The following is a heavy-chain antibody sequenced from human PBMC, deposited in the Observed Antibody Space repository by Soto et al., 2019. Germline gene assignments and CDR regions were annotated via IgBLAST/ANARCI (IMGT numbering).Heavy chain of an antibody. CDR3: ARDLYLQGGMDV. CDR2: IYYIGST. V-gene: IGHV4-31*03. CDR1: GDSISSGDYY. J-gene: IGHJ6*02. Sequence: QVQLQESGPGLVKPSQTLSLTCTVSGDSISSGDYYWSWIRQHPGKGLEWIGYIYYIGSTSYNPSLKSRVTISVDTSKNQFSLRLSSVTAAETAVYYCARDLYLQGGMDVWGQGTTVTVSS.